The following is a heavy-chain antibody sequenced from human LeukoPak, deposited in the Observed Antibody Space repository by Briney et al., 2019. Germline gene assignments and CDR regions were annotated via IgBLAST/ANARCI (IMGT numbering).Heavy chain of an antibody. Sequence: GGSLRLSCAASGFTFSSYSMNWVRQAPGKGLEWVPSISSSSSYIYYADSVKGRFTISRDNAKNSLYLQMNSLRAEDTAVYYCAREVQPVNDYDILTGYYFDYWGQGTLVTVSS. CDR3: AREVQPVNDYDILTGYYFDY. J-gene: IGHJ4*02. V-gene: IGHV3-21*01. CDR1: GFTFSSYS. CDR2: ISSSSSYI. D-gene: IGHD3-9*01.